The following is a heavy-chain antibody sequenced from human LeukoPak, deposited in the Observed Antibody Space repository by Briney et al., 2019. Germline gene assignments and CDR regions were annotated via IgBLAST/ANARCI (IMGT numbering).Heavy chain of an antibody. J-gene: IGHJ4*02. CDR2: SNHRGST. Sequence: PSETLSLTCAVYGGSFSGYYWSWIRQPPGKGLEWIGESNHRGSTNYNPSLKSRVTISVDTSKNQFSLKLSSATAADTAVYYCARYKYYDSSGYDYWGQGTLVTVSS. CDR1: GGSFSGYY. V-gene: IGHV4-34*01. D-gene: IGHD3-22*01. CDR3: ARYKYYDSSGYDY.